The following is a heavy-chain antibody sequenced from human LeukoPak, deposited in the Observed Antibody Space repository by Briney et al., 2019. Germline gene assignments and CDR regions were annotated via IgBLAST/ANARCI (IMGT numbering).Heavy chain of an antibody. CDR2: ISWNSGSI. CDR3: AKDSGYYDSSGSVIDY. J-gene: IGHJ4*02. V-gene: IGHV3-9*01. CDR1: GFTFSSYA. D-gene: IGHD3-22*01. Sequence: GGSLRLSCAASGFTFSSYAMSWVRQAPGKGLEWVSGISWNSGSIGYADSVKGRFTISRDNAKNSLYLQMNSLRAEDTALYYCAKDSGYYDSSGSVIDYWGQGTLVTVSS.